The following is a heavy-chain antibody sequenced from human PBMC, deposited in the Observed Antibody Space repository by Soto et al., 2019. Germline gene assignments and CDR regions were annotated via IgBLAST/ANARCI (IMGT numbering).Heavy chain of an antibody. J-gene: IGHJ6*02. CDR2: IIPILGIA. V-gene: IGHV1-69*08. D-gene: IGHD6-19*01. Sequence: QVQLVQSGAEVKKPGSSVKVSCKASGGTFSSYTISWVRQAPGQGLEWMGRIIPILGIANYAQKFQGRVTITADKSTSTAYMELSSLRSEDTAVYYWARDFLDDSSGWYGGMDVWGQGTTVTVSS. CDR1: GGTFSSYT. CDR3: ARDFLDDSSGWYGGMDV.